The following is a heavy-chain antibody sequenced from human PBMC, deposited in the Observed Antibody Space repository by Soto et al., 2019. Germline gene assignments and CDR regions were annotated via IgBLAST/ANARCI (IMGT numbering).Heavy chain of an antibody. Sequence: GGSLRLSCAASGFTFSSYWMSWVRQAPGKGLEWVANIKQDGSEKYYVDSVKGRFTISRDNAKNSLYLQMNSLRAEDTAVYYCARERVKYYDFWSGYYGTREDYYYYYMDVWGKGTTVTVSS. J-gene: IGHJ6*03. D-gene: IGHD3-3*01. CDR1: GFTFSSYW. CDR2: IKQDGSEK. CDR3: ARERVKYYDFWSGYYGTREDYYYYYMDV. V-gene: IGHV3-7*01.